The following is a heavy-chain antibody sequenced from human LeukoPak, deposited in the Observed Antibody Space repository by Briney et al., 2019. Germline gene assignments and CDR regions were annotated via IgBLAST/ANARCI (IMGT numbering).Heavy chain of an antibody. CDR2: IYYSGST. D-gene: IGHD6-19*01. V-gene: IGHV4-39*07. J-gene: IGHJ3*02. Sequence: SETLSLTCTVSGGSISSSSYYWGWIRQPPGKGLEWIGSIYYSGSTYYNPSLKSRVTISVDTSKNQFSLKLSSVTAADTAVYYCARQIAVAQFRAFDIWGQGTMVTVSS. CDR3: ARQIAVAQFRAFDI. CDR1: GGSISSSSYY.